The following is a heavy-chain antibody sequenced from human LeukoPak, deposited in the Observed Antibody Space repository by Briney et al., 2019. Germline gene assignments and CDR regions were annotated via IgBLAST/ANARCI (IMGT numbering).Heavy chain of an antibody. Sequence: GGSLRLSCAASGFTVSSNYMSWVRQAPGKGLEWVSVIYSGGSTYYADSVKGRFTISRDNSKNTLYLQMNSLRAEDTAVYYCARMYYYGSGSYFAFDIWGQGTMVTVSS. D-gene: IGHD3-10*01. J-gene: IGHJ3*02. V-gene: IGHV3-66*02. CDR1: GFTVSSNY. CDR3: ARMYYYGSGSYFAFDI. CDR2: IYSGGST.